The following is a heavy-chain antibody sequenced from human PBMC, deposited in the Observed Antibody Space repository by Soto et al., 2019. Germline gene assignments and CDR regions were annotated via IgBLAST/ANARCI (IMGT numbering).Heavy chain of an antibody. CDR2: ISYDGSNK. CDR3: ARAGTGIWDAFDI. CDR1: GFTFSSYA. V-gene: IGHV3-30*04. J-gene: IGHJ3*02. D-gene: IGHD2-8*02. Sequence: GGSLRLSCAASGFTFSSYAMHWVRQAPGKGLEWVAVISYDGSNKYYADSVKGRFTISRDNSKNTLYLQMNSLRAEDTAVYYCARAGTGIWDAFDIWGQGTMVTVSS.